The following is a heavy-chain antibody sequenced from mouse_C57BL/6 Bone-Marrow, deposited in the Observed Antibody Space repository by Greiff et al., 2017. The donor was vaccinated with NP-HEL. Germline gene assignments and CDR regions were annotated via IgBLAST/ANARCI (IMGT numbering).Heavy chain of an antibody. CDR1: GYTFTSYW. CDR2: IDPSDSYT. Sequence: QVQLKQPGAELVMPGASVKLSCKASGYTFTSYWMHWVKQRPGQGLEWIGEIDPSDSYTNYNQKFKGKSTLTVDKSSSTAYMQLSSLTSECSAVYYCARKDDYDWGYYAMDYWGQGTSVTVSS. CDR3: ARKDDYDWGYYAMDY. V-gene: IGHV1-69*01. D-gene: IGHD2-4*01. J-gene: IGHJ4*01.